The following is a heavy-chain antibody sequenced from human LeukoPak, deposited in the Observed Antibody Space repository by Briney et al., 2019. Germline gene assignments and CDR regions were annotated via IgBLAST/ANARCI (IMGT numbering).Heavy chain of an antibody. V-gene: IGHV4-30-2*01. CDR3: AGAKIHDYYDRSGYYLGNDAFDI. CDR1: GGSISIGGYS. CDR2: ICHSGRP. Sequence: PSETLSLTCAVSGGSISIGGYSWSWIRQPPGKGLEWIGYICHSGRPYYNPSLMSRVTISVHRSRNQFSLKLSSVTAADTAVYSCAGAKIHDYYDRSGYYLGNDAFDIWGQGTMVTVSS. J-gene: IGHJ3*02. D-gene: IGHD3-22*01.